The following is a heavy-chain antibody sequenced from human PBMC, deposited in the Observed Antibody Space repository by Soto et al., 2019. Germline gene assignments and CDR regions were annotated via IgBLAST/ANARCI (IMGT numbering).Heavy chain of an antibody. CDR1: GFTFTRYS. CDR2: FSGTGDT. J-gene: IGHJ4*02. CDR3: AKKGHFGDSIDC. D-gene: IGHD4-17*01. Sequence: EVQLLESGGGWAQPGGSLRLSCAASGFTFTRYSMNWVRQAPGRGLEWVSGFSGTGDTYYADSVRGRFTISRDSSKSTVYLQINSLRVEDTALYYCAKKGHFGDSIDCWGQGAQVTVSP. V-gene: IGHV3-23*01.